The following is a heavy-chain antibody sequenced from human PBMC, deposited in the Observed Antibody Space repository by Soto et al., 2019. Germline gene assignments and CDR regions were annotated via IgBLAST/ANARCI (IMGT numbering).Heavy chain of an antibody. CDR2: IWYDGSNK. CDR1: GFTFSSFG. V-gene: IGHV3-33*01. J-gene: IGHJ6*02. CDR3: ARSDCTGAYCYSWPFNYGVDV. D-gene: IGHD2-21*02. Sequence: GGSLRLSCAPSGFTFSSFGMHWARQAPGKGLEWVAIIWYDGSNKYYADSVKGRFTISRDNSKNTLSLQMNSLRAEDTALYYCARSDCTGAYCYSWPFNYGVDVWGQGTPVTVS.